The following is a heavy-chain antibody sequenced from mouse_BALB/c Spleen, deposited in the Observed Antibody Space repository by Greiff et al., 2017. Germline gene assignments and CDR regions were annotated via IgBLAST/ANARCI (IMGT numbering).Heavy chain of an antibody. V-gene: IGHV5-17*02. Sequence: EVHLVESGGGLVQPGGSRKLSCAASGFTFSSFGMHWVRQAPEKGLEWVAYISSGSSTIYYADTVKGRFTISRDNPKNTLILQMTSLRSEDTAMYYCTRSDYGSSYDAMDYWGQGTSVTVSS. CDR2: ISSGSSTI. CDR1: GFTFSSFG. J-gene: IGHJ4*01. D-gene: IGHD1-1*01. CDR3: TRSDYGSSYDAMDY.